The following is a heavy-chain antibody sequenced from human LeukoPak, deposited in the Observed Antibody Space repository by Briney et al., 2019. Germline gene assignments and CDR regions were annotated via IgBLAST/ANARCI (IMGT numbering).Heavy chain of an antibody. CDR1: GFTFSNAW. Sequence: GGSLRLSCAASGFTFSNAWMSWVRQAPGKGLEWVGRIKSKTDGGTTDYAAPVKGRFTISRDDSKNTLYLQMNSLRAEDTAVYYCAKDGGMALDYWGQGTLVTVSS. CDR2: IKSKTDGGTT. J-gene: IGHJ4*02. CDR3: AKDGGMALDY. V-gene: IGHV3-15*01. D-gene: IGHD6-13*01.